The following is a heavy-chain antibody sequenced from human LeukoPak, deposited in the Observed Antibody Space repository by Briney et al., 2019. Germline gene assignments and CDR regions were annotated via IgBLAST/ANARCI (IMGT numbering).Heavy chain of an antibody. Sequence: ASVKVSCKASGFKFTGYDISWVRQAPGQGLEWMGWISAYNGNTNYAQKLQGRVTMTTDTSTSTAYMELRSLRSDDTAVYYCARDLHGGNSGLGYWGQGTLVTVSS. J-gene: IGHJ4*02. CDR3: ARDLHGGNSGLGY. CDR2: ISAYNGNT. V-gene: IGHV1-18*01. D-gene: IGHD4-23*01. CDR1: GFKFTGYD.